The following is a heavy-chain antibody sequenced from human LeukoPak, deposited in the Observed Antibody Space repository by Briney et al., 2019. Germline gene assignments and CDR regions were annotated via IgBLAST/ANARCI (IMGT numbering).Heavy chain of an antibody. V-gene: IGHV3-48*02. J-gene: IGHJ4*02. CDR1: GFTFSTYR. Sequence: QPGGSLRLSCAVSGFTFSTYRMNWVRQAPGMGLEWVSYISSSSSITYYADSVKGRFTISRDNAKNSLFLQMDSLRDEDTAVYYCARERGYSGYDYFIDSPSDYWGQGTLVTVSS. CDR2: ISSSSSIT. CDR3: ARERGYSGYDYFIDSPSDY. D-gene: IGHD5-12*01.